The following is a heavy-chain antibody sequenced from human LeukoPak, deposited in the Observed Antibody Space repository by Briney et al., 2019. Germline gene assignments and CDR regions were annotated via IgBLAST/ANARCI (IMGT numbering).Heavy chain of an antibody. J-gene: IGHJ5*02. CDR1: GFTFSSYA. Sequence: GGSPRLSCAASGFTFSSYAMSWVRQAPGKGLEWVSAISGSGGSTYYADSVKGRFTISRDSSKNTLCLQINSLRAEDTAVYYCAKDYRSTVAGGRNWFDPWGQGTLVTVSS. CDR3: AKDYRSTVAGGRNWFDP. D-gene: IGHD6-19*01. V-gene: IGHV3-23*01. CDR2: ISGSGGST.